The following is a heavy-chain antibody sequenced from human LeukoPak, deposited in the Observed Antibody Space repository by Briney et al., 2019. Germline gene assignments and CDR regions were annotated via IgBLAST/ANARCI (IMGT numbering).Heavy chain of an antibody. Sequence: GGSLRLSCAGSGFIFSDYYMSWIRQAPGKGLEWVAVISSDGSNKYYADSVKGRFTISRDNSKNTLFLQMNSLRAEDTAVYYCAKVVYDFWSGYDYWGQGTLVTVSS. CDR3: AKVVYDFWSGYDY. CDR2: ISSDGSNK. D-gene: IGHD3-3*01. CDR1: GFIFSDYY. V-gene: IGHV3-30*18. J-gene: IGHJ4*02.